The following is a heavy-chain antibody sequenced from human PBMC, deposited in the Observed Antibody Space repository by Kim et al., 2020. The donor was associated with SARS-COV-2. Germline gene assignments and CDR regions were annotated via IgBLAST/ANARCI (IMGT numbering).Heavy chain of an antibody. D-gene: IGHD3-9*01. CDR3: ARGAGYDILTGYYRGLYYYYGMDV. CDR1: GGSISSYY. Sequence: SETLSLTCTVSGGSISSYYWSWIRQLPGKGLEWIGYIYYSGSTNYNPSLKSRVTISVDTSKNQFSLKLSSVTAADTAVYYCARGAGYDILTGYYRGLYYYYGMDVWGQGTTVTVSS. CDR2: IYYSGST. V-gene: IGHV4-59*01. J-gene: IGHJ6*02.